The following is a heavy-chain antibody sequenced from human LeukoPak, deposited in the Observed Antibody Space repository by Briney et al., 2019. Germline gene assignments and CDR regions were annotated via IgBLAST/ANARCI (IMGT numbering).Heavy chain of an antibody. CDR3: ARDALRPAGIAAAGTWDY. J-gene: IGHJ4*02. Sequence: PGGSLRLSCAASGFTFSDYYMSWIRQAPGKGLEWVSYISSSGSTIYYADSVKGRFTISRDNAKNSLYLQMNSLRGEVTAVYYCARDALRPAGIAAAGTWDYWGQGTLVTVSS. V-gene: IGHV3-11*04. CDR1: GFTFSDYY. D-gene: IGHD6-13*01. CDR2: ISSSGSTI.